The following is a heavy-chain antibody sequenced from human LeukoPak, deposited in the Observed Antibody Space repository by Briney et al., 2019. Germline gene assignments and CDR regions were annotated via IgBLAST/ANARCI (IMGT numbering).Heavy chain of an antibody. D-gene: IGHD2-2*01. Sequence: SETLSLTCTVSGDSISGYYWSWIRQPPGKGLEWIGYTYYSGSTNYNPSLKSRVTISVDTSKNQFSLKLSSVTAADTAVYYCARLGSTSNWGQGTLVTVSS. CDR1: GDSISGYY. J-gene: IGHJ4*02. CDR2: TYYSGST. CDR3: ARLGSTSN. V-gene: IGHV4-59*08.